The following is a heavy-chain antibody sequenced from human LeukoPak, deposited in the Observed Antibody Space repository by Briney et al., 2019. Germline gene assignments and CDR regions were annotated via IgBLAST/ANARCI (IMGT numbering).Heavy chain of an antibody. D-gene: IGHD6-19*01. V-gene: IGHV1-69*04. CDR2: IIPILGIA. CDR3: ARGRWYSSGWGNWFDP. J-gene: IGHJ5*02. CDR1: GGTFSSYA. Sequence: VASVKVSCKASGGTFSSYAISWVRQAPGQGLEWMGRIIPILGIANYAQKFQGRVTITADKSTSTAYMELSSLRSEDTAVYYCARGRWYSSGWGNWFDPWGQGTLVTVSS.